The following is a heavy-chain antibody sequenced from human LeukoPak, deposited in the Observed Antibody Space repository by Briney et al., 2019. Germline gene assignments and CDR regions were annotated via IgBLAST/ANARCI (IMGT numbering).Heavy chain of an antibody. V-gene: IGHV4-4*07. J-gene: IGHJ5*02. Sequence: SETLSLTCTVSGGSISSYYWSWIRQPAGKGLEWIGRIYTSGSTNYNPSLKSRVTMSVDTSKNQFSLKLSSVTAADTAVYYCARDLTGTTSGWFDPWGQGTLVTVSS. CDR1: GGSISSYY. D-gene: IGHD1-20*01. CDR2: IYTSGST. CDR3: ARDLTGTTSGWFDP.